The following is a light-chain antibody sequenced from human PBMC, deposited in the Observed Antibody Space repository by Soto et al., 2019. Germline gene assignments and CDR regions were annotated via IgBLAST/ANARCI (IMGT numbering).Light chain of an antibody. Sequence: DLQLTQSPSFLSASVGDRVTITCRASQDISRYLAWYQQKAGKAPKLLIYAASTLQKGVPSRFSGSGSGTEFILTISSLQPDDFTTYYCQQLNTYPLFTFGPGTEVDI. V-gene: IGKV1-9*01. CDR2: AAS. CDR3: QQLNTYPLFT. CDR1: QDISRY. J-gene: IGKJ3*01.